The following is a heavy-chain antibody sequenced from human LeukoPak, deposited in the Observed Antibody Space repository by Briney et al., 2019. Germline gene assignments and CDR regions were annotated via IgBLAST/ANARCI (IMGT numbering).Heavy chain of an antibody. CDR1: GGSFSSYY. V-gene: IGHV4-59*01. D-gene: IGHD2-21*01. CDR3: ARVFGSGDKWNYYYYYYMDV. J-gene: IGHJ6*03. Sequence: SETLSLTCAVYGGSFSSYYWSWIRQPPGKGREGIGYIYYSGSTNYNPSLKSRVTISVDTSKNQFSLKLSSVTAADTAVYYCARVFGSGDKWNYYYYYYMDVWGKGTTVTVSS. CDR2: IYYSGST.